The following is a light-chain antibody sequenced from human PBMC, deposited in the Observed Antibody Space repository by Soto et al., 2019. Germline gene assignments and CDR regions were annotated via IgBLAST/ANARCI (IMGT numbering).Light chain of an antibody. CDR2: GAS. V-gene: IGKV3-15*01. Sequence: PATLSVSPGGRATLSCRASRSVTTNLAWHQQKPGHAPRLLIYGASTRATDVPARFSGSGSGTEFTLTISSLQSEDFAVYYCQQYSSSPPITFGQGTRLEIK. CDR3: QQYSSSPPIT. CDR1: RSVTTN. J-gene: IGKJ5*01.